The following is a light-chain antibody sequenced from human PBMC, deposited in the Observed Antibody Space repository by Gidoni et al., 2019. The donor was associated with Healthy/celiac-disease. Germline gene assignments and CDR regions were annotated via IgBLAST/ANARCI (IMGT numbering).Light chain of an antibody. V-gene: IGKV1-8*01. CDR2: AAS. J-gene: IGKJ3*01. CDR3: QQYYSYPPG. Sequence: AIRMTQSPSSFSASTGDRVTITCRASQGISSYLAWYQQKPGKAPKLLIYAASTLQSGVPSRFSGSGSGTDFTLTISCLHSEDFATYYCQQYYSYPPGFGPGTKVDIK. CDR1: QGISSY.